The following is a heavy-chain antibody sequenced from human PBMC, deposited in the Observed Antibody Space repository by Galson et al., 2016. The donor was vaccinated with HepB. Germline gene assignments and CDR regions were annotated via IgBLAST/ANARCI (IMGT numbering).Heavy chain of an antibody. D-gene: IGHD6-13*01. CDR2: IYSSGST. Sequence: TLSLTCTVSGGSISNYYWSWIRQPPGKGLEWIGFIYSSGSTNYNPSLKSRVTVAIDTSTNQYSLKLSSVTAADTAEDYCARVSAAGGTRLFDYWGQGTLVTVSS. V-gene: IGHV4-59*01. J-gene: IGHJ4*02. CDR1: GGSISNYY. CDR3: ARVSAAGGTRLFDY.